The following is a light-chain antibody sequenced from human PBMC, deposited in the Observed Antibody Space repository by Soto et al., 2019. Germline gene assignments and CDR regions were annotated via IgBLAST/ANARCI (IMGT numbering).Light chain of an antibody. CDR2: DAS. J-gene: IGKJ2*02. Sequence: EIVLTQSPATLSLSPGEGATLSCRASQSVSGYLAWYQQKPGQAPRLLINDASNRATGIPARFSGSGSGTVFTLTISSLEPEDFAVYYCQQRSNWPPGGTFGQGTKLEI. CDR3: QQRSNWPPGGT. CDR1: QSVSGY. V-gene: IGKV3-11*01.